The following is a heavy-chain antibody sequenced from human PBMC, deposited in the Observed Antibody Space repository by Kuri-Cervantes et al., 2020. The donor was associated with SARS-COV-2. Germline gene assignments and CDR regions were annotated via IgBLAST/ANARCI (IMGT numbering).Heavy chain of an antibody. D-gene: IGHD2-8*01. Sequence: GESLKISCAASGFTFSSYAMSWVRQAPGKGLEWVSAISGSGGSTYYADSVKGRFTISRYNSKNTLYLQMNSLRAEDTAVYYCARVMMYGGFLGRPLAYWGQGTLVTVSS. V-gene: IGHV3-23*01. CDR3: ARVMMYGGFLGRPLAY. CDR2: ISGSGGST. J-gene: IGHJ4*02. CDR1: GFTFSSYA.